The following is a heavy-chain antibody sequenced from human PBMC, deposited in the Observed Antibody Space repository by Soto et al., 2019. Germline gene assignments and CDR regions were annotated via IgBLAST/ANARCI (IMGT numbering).Heavy chain of an antibody. J-gene: IGHJ4*02. D-gene: IGHD4-17*01. V-gene: IGHV3-21*01. CDR2: ISSSSSYI. Sequence: EVQLVESGGGLVKPGGSLRLSCAASGFTFSSYSMNWVRQAPGKGLEWVSSISSSSSYIYYADSVKGRFTISRDNAKNSLYLQMNSLRAEDTAVYYCARDGPNWYYGDYLPLSDWGQGTLVTVSS. CDR3: ARDGPNWYYGDYLPLSD. CDR1: GFTFSSYS.